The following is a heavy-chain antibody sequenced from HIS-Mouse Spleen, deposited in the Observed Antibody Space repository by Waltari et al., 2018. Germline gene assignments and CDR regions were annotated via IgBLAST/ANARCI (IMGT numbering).Heavy chain of an antibody. CDR2: IYYSGST. D-gene: IGHD6-13*01. V-gene: IGHV4-39*07. Sequence: QLQLQESGPGLVKPSETLSLTCTVSGCSLSRRSYYWGWVRQPPGKGLEWIGSIYYSGSTYYNPSLKSRVTISVDTSKNQFSLKLSSVTAADTAVYYCAREIPYSSSWYDWYFDLWGRGTLVTVSS. CDR1: GCSLSRRSYY. J-gene: IGHJ2*01. CDR3: AREIPYSSSWYDWYFDL.